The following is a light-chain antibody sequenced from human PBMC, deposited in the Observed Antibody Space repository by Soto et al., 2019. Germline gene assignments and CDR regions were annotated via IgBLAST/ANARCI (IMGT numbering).Light chain of an antibody. CDR3: QQYGSSSWT. J-gene: IGKJ1*01. V-gene: IGKV3-11*01. CDR2: DAS. CDR1: QSVSSY. Sequence: IVLTLSAATLSLSPGQRATLSCRASQSVSSYLAWYQQKHGQAPRLLIYDASNRATGIPARFSGSGYGTEFNLTISRLETEDFAVYYCQQYGSSSWTFGQGTKVDI.